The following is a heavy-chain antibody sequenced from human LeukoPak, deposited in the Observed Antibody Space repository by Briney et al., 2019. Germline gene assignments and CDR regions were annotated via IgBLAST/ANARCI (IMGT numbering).Heavy chain of an antibody. CDR1: GGSISSGDYY. Sequence: SETLSLTCTVSGGSISSGDYYWSWIRQPPGKGLEWIGYIYYSGSTYYNPSLKSRVTISVDTSKNQFSLKLSSETAADTAVYYCARSTIFGVVIDSNWFDPWGQGTLVTVSS. J-gene: IGHJ5*02. CDR2: IYYSGST. CDR3: ARSTIFGVVIDSNWFDP. D-gene: IGHD3-3*01. V-gene: IGHV4-30-4*08.